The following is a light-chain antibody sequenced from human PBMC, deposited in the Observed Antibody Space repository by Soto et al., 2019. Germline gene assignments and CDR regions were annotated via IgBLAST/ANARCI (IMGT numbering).Light chain of an antibody. Sequence: EIVLTQSPATLSLSPGGRATLSCRASQSVSLSLAWYQQKPGQAPRLLIYDASKRASGIPARFSGSGSGTDFTLTISSLEPEDFAVYSCQQYGLSVTFGPGTRLEIK. V-gene: IGKV3-11*01. CDR1: QSVSLS. CDR2: DAS. J-gene: IGKJ5*01. CDR3: QQYGLSVT.